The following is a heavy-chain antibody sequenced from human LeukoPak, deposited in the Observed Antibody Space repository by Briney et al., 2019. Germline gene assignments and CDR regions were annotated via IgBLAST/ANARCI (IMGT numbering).Heavy chain of an antibody. Sequence: GGSLRLSCVASGFTFSSYGMHWVRQAPGKGLEWLAGISHDGSDKYYADSVKGRFTISRDNSKNTLYLQMNSLRVEDRALYYCAKALPPSSIAAAYPDSWSQGTLVTVSS. CDR1: GFTFSSYG. CDR3: AKALPPSSIAAAYPDS. D-gene: IGHD6-13*01. V-gene: IGHV3-30*18. J-gene: IGHJ4*02. CDR2: ISHDGSDK.